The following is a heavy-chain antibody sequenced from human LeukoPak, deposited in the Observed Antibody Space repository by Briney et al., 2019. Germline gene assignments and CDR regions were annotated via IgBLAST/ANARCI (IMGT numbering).Heavy chain of an antibody. J-gene: IGHJ3*02. D-gene: IGHD3-9*01. CDR3: ARDLLRYFDWSIPPAFDI. Sequence: ASVKVSCKASGYTFTGYYMHWVRQAPGQGLEWMGWINTNTGNPTYAQGFTGQFVFSLDTSVSTAYLQISSLKAGDTAVYYCARDLLRYFDWSIPPAFDIWGQGTMVTVSS. CDR1: GYTFTGYY. CDR2: INTNTGNP. V-gene: IGHV7-4-1*02.